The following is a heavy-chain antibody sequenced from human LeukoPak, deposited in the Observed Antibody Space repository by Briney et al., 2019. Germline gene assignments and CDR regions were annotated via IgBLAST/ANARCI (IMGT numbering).Heavy chain of an antibody. J-gene: IGHJ4*02. CDR3: ARHLAPYRPFHD. V-gene: IGHV4-4*09. Sequence: PSETLSLTCTVSGAFISTYYWTWVRQPPGKGLEWIGSMYTSVTTKYNPSLKSRGTISVDTSKNRSSLNLISVTAADTAVYYCARHLAPYRPFHDWGQGSLVTVSS. CDR1: GAFISTYY. D-gene: IGHD1-14*01. CDR2: MYTSVTT.